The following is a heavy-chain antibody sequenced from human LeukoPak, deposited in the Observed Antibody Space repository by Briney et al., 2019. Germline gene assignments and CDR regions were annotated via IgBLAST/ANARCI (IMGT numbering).Heavy chain of an antibody. CDR1: GGSISSYY. CDR3: ARARLGVVVVVAASEFDY. Sequence: SETLSLTCTVPGGSISSYYWSWIRQPPGKGLEWIGEINHSGSTNYNPSPKSRVTISVDTSKNQFSLKLSSVTAADTAVYYCARARLGVVVVVAASEFDYSGQGTLVTVSS. J-gene: IGHJ4*02. D-gene: IGHD2-15*01. CDR2: INHSGST. V-gene: IGHV4-34*01.